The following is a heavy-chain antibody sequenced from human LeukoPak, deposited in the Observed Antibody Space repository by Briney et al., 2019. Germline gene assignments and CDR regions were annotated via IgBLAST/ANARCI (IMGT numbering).Heavy chain of an antibody. CDR2: IKQDESEK. CDR1: GFTFSSYW. V-gene: IGHV3-7*01. CDR3: ARVLDSSTSRYQSLKY. Sequence: GGSLRLSCAASGFTFSSYWMNWVRRAPGKGLEWVANIKQDESEKYYVDSVKGRFTISRDNAKNSLYLQMNNLRAEDTAVYYCARVLDSSTSRYQSLKYWGQGALVTVSS. D-gene: IGHD2-2*01. J-gene: IGHJ1*01.